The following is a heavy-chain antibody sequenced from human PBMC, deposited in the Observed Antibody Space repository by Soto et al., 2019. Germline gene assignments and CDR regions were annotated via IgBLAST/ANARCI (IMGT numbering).Heavy chain of an antibody. CDR1: GFTFSSYS. J-gene: IGHJ5*02. D-gene: IGHD4-4*01. CDR3: ARDVTANNWFDP. CDR2: ISSIGSTQ. Sequence: GGSLRLSCAASGFTFSSYSMNWVRQAPGKGLEWVSYISSIGSTQYSADSVKGRFTISRYNAKNSLYLQMNSLRDEDTAVYYCARDVTANNWFDPWGQGTLVTVSS. V-gene: IGHV3-48*02.